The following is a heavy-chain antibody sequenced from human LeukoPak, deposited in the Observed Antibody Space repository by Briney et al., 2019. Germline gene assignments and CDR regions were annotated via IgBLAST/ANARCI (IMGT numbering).Heavy chain of an antibody. V-gene: IGHV4-59*12. CDR1: GGSISSYY. Sequence: KTSETQSLTCTVSGGSISSYYWSWIRQPPGKGLEWIGYIYYSGSTNYNPSLKSRVTISVDTSKNQFSLKLSSVTAADTAVYYCAREALEGSSDYWGQGTLVTVSS. D-gene: IGHD3-3*01. CDR2: IYYSGST. CDR3: AREALEGSSDY. J-gene: IGHJ4*02.